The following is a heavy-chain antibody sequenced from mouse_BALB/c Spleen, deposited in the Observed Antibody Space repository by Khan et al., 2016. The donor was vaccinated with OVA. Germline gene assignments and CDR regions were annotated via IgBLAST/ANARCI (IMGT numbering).Heavy chain of an antibody. Sequence: EVQLQESGPELVEPGASVKMSCKASGYTFTNYVIHWVKQKPGQGLEWIGSINPDSADTWYNENFKGKATLTSDISSTTAYMDLSSLTGEESAVYYWAREATSWDFSVPYWGQGTLVTVSA. CDR1: GYTFTNYV. J-gene: IGHJ3*01. CDR3: AREATSWDFSVPY. D-gene: IGHD4-1*01. V-gene: IGHV1S136*01. CDR2: INPDSADT.